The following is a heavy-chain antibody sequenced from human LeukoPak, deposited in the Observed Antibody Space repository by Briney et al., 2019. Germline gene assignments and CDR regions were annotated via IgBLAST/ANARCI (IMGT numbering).Heavy chain of an antibody. J-gene: IGHJ6*04. V-gene: IGHV3-9*01. D-gene: IGHD2-2*01. CDR3: ARPKSYCSGTSCYLMDV. Sequence: PSRSLRPSCEASGFKFDVYGIHWVRQAPGKSLEWVCGISWNSGSIGYADSVKGRFTISRDNSKNTLYLQMNSLRAEDTAVYYCARPKSYCSGTSCYLMDVWGKGTTVTVSS. CDR2: ISWNSGSI. CDR1: GFKFDVYG.